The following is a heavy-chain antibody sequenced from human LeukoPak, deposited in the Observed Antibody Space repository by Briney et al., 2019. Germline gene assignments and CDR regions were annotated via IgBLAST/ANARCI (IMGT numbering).Heavy chain of an antibody. CDR1: GGSISSYY. CDR3: ARDDTIAVAENWFDP. J-gene: IGHJ5*02. CDR2: IYTSGST. D-gene: IGHD6-19*01. Sequence: SETLSLTCTVSGGSISSYYWSWIRQPAGKGLEWIGRIYTSGSTNYNPSLKSRVTMSVDTSKNQFSLKLSSVTAADTAVYYCARDDTIAVAENWFDPWGQGTLVTVSS. V-gene: IGHV4-4*07.